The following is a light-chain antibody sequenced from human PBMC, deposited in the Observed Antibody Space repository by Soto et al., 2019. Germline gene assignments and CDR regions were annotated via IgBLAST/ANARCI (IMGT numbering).Light chain of an antibody. CDR1: QSVLHISNNKNY. CDR3: QQYYSLPLT. V-gene: IGKV4-1*01. CDR2: WAS. Sequence: DVVMTQSPDSLAVSLGAGATINCKSSQSVLHISNNKNYLAWYQQKPGQPPKLLIYWASTRESGVPDRFSGSGSGTDFTLTIGSLQAEDVAVYYCQQYYSLPLTFGQGTKVEIK. J-gene: IGKJ1*01.